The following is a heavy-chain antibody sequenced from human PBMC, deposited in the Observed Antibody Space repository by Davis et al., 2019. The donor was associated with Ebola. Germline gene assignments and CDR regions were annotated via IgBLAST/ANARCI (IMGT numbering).Heavy chain of an antibody. CDR1: GGSISRGGSY. Sequence: PSDTLSLTCTASGGSISRGGSYWTWIRQHPGKGLEWIGYIYYSGSTYYKPSLKSRVTISLDTSKNQFSLNLYSVTAADTAVYYCARDLRYDSSGYDYYCYMDVWGKGTTVTVSS. CDR2: IYYSGST. CDR3: ARDLRYDSSGYDYYCYMDV. V-gene: IGHV4-31*03. D-gene: IGHD3-22*01. J-gene: IGHJ6*03.